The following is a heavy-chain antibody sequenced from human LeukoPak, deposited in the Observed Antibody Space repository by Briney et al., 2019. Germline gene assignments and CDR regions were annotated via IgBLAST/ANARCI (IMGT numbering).Heavy chain of an antibody. Sequence: PGGSLRLSCAASGFTFDDYAMHWVRQAPGKGLEWVSGISWNSGHRGYADSVKGRFTISRDNGKNSLDLQMNSLRVEDTAVYYCAKLAKYFYGAETFYFFEHWGQGTPVTASS. CDR3: AKLAKYFYGAETFYFFEH. CDR2: ISWNSGHR. CDR1: GFTFDDYA. J-gene: IGHJ4*02. V-gene: IGHV3-9*01. D-gene: IGHD3-10*01.